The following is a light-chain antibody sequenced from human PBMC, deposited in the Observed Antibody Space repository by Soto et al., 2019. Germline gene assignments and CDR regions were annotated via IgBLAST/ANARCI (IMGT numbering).Light chain of an antibody. J-gene: IGKJ2*01. CDR1: QSISSW. V-gene: IGKV1-5*01. CDR2: DAS. CDR3: QQYNSYLYT. Sequence: DIQMTQSPSTLSASVGDRATITCRASQSISSWLAWDQQKPGKAPKLLIYDASSLESGVPSRFSGSGSVTEFTLTISSLQPDDFATYYCQQYNSYLYTFGQGTKLEIK.